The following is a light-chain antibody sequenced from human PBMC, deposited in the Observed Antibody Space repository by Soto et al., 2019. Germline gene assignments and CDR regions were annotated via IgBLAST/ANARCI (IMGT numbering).Light chain of an antibody. CDR3: SSYARGDSVL. J-gene: IGLJ2*01. V-gene: IGLV2-8*01. CDR1: SSDVGGYNF. CDR2: EVT. Sequence: QSALTQPHSASGSPGQSVTISCTGTSSDVGGYNFVSWYQHHPGKAPKVILYEVTKRPSGVPDRFSGSKSGNTASLTVSGLQADDEADYYCSSYARGDSVLFGGGTKVTVL.